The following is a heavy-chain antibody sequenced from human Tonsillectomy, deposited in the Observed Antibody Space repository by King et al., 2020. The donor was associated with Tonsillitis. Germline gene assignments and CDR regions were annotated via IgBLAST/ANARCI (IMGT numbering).Heavy chain of an antibody. CDR2: IWYDGSKK. CDR3: ARGIYGSVSYYIPQY. V-gene: IGHV3-33*01. CDR1: GYNFSSYG. D-gene: IGHD3-10*01. J-gene: IGHJ4*02. Sequence: QVQLVESGGGVVQPGRSLRLSCAASGYNFSSYGMHWVRQAPGKGLEWVALIWYDGSKKNYGNSVKGRFTISRDNSKNTLYLQMDTLRAEDTAVYYCARGIYGSVSYYIPQYWGQGTLVTVSS.